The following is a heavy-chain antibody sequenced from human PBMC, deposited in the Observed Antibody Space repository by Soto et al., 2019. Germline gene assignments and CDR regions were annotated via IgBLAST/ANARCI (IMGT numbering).Heavy chain of an antibody. D-gene: IGHD2-2*01. CDR2: IIPICDTT. J-gene: IGHJ6*02. CDR3: ARSQGSSTSLEIYYYYYYGMDV. CDR1: GGTFSSYA. Sequence: EQLVQSGAEVKKPGSSVKVSCKASGGTFSSYAISWVRQAPGQGLEWMGGIIPICDTTNYAQKFQGRVTITADESTSTAYMELSSLRSEDTAVYYCARSQGSSTSLEIYYYYYYGMDVWGQGTTVTVSS. V-gene: IGHV1-69*01.